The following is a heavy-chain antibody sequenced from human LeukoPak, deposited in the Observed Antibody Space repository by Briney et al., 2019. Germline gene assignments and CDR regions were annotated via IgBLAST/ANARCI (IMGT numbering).Heavy chain of an antibody. D-gene: IGHD1-7*01. CDR1: GFTFSSNY. CDR3: ARGSYNWNFPGDY. V-gene: IGHV3-53*01. Sequence: GGSLRLSCAASGFTFSSNYMSWVRQAPGKGLEWVSVISGDDSTSYADSVKGRFTISRDNPKNTLYLQMNSLRAEDTAVYYCARGSYNWNFPGDYWGQGTLVTVSS. CDR2: ISGDDST. J-gene: IGHJ4*02.